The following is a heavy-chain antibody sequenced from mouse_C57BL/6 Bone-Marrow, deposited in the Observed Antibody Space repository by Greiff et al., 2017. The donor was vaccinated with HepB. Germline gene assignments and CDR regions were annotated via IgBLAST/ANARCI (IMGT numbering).Heavy chain of an antibody. V-gene: IGHV2-5*01. CDR2: IWRGGST. J-gene: IGHJ4*01. Sequence: VKVVESGPGLVQPSQSLSITCTVSGFSLTSYGVHWVRQSPGKGLEWLGVIWRGGSTDYNAAFMSRLSITKDNSKSQVFFKMYSLQADDTAIYYCAKTSYGNYGGGAMDYWGQGTSVTVSS. CDR3: AKTSYGNYGGGAMDY. D-gene: IGHD2-1*01. CDR1: GFSLTSYG.